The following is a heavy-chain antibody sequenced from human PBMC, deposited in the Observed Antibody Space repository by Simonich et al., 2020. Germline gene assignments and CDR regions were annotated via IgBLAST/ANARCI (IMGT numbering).Heavy chain of an antibody. J-gene: IGHJ3*02. CDR2: INHSGST. V-gene: IGHV4-34*01. Sequence: QVQLQQWGAGLLKPSETLSLTCAVYGGSFSGYYWSGIRQPPGKGLERMGEINHSGSTNYNPSLKSRVTISVDTSKNQFSLKLSSVTAADTAVYYCARPLGIVWAFDIWGQGTMVTVSS. CDR3: ARPLGIVWAFDI. D-gene: IGHD3-16*01. CDR1: GGSFSGYY.